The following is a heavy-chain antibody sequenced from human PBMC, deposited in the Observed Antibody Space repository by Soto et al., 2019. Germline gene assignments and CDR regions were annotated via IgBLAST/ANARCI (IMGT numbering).Heavy chain of an antibody. D-gene: IGHD3-22*01. V-gene: IGHV4-39*01. J-gene: IGHJ5*02. CDR2: FYYSGST. CDR3: ARPIEGGSSGYYH. CDR1: GGSISSSHYY. Sequence: QLQLQESGPGLVKPSETLSLTCTVSGGSISSSHYYWAWIRQPPGKGLEWIGSFYYSGSTYYKPSLKSRVSISVDSSKNQFSLKLSSVTAADTAAYYCARPIEGGSSGYYHWGQGTLVTVSS.